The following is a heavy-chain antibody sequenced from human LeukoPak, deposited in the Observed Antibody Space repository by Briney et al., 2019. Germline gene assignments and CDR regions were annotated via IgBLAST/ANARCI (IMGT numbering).Heavy chain of an antibody. CDR3: ARDPYYDFWSGFLGDY. J-gene: IGHJ4*02. CDR1: GFTVSGNY. CDR2: IKQDGSEK. D-gene: IGHD3-3*01. V-gene: IGHV3-7*01. Sequence: GGSLRLSCAASGFTVSGNYMSWVRQAPGTGLEWVANIKQDGSEKYYVDSVKGRFTISRDNAKNSLYLQMNSLRAEDTAVYYCARDPYYDFWSGFLGDYWGQGTLVTVSS.